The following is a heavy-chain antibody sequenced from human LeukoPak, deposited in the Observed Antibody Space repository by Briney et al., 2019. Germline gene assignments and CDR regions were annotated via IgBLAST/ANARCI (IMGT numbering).Heavy chain of an antibody. D-gene: IGHD1-7*01. CDR2: ISGSGGST. CDR3: AKGNYNDYYYYYMDA. J-gene: IGHJ6*03. CDR1: GFTFSSYA. V-gene: IGHV3-23*01. Sequence: PGGSLRLSCAASGFTFSSYAMSCVRQAPGKGLEWVSAISGSGGSTYYADSVKGQCTISRDTSKNTLYLQMNSLRAEDTAVYYCAKGNYNDYYYYYMDAWGKGTTVTVSS.